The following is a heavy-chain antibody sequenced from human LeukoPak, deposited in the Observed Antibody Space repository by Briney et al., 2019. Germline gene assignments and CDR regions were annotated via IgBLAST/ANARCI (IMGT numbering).Heavy chain of an antibody. CDR2: INHSGST. Sequence: SETLSLTCAVYGGSFRCRYWSWIRQPPGKGLVWIGEINHSGSTNYNPSLKSRVTISVDTSKNQFSLNLNSVTAADTAVYYCARLYYDSWSGYYNDFYYMDVWGKGTTVTVSS. D-gene: IGHD3-3*01. V-gene: IGHV4-34*01. CDR1: GGSFRCRY. J-gene: IGHJ6*03. CDR3: ARLYYDSWSGYYNDFYYMDV.